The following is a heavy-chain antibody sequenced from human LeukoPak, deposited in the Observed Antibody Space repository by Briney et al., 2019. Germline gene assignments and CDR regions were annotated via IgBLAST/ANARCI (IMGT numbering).Heavy chain of an antibody. J-gene: IGHJ6*02. CDR3: ARGGDSSGYLNHYYYGMDV. Sequence: SETLSLTCIVSGGSIRNYYWKWIRQSPGKGLEWIGFIHYSGSTYYRPTLKSRVTMSVDTSKNQFSLKLTSVTAADTAVYYCARGGDSSGYLNHYYYGMDVWGQGTTVTVSS. CDR1: GGSIRNYY. D-gene: IGHD5-18*01. V-gene: IGHV4-59*01. CDR2: IHYSGST.